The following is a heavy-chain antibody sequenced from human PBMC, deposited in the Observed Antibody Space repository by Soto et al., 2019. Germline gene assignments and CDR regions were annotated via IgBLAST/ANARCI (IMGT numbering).Heavy chain of an antibody. J-gene: IGHJ4*02. V-gene: IGHV4-59*01. Sequence: QVQLQESGPGLVKPSETLSLTCTVSGGSINSYYWSWIRQPPGKGLEWIGYIYYSGSTNYNPSLKSRVTISVDTSKNQFSLKLSFVTTADTAVYYCARTRYYGDYLLFDYWGQGTLVTVSS. CDR2: IYYSGST. D-gene: IGHD4-17*01. CDR1: GGSINSYY. CDR3: ARTRYYGDYLLFDY.